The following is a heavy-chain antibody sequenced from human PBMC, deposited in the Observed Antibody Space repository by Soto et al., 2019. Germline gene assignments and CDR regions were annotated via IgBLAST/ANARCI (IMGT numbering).Heavy chain of an antibody. J-gene: IGHJ6*02. Sequence: GVLRLSCAASGFTFSSYAMHWVRQAPGKGLEWVAVISYDGSNKYYADSVKGRFTISRDNSKNTLYLQMNSLRAEDTAVYYCARDRGESYYDFWSGYNPYGMDVWGQGTTVTVSS. CDR1: GFTFSSYA. CDR2: ISYDGSNK. D-gene: IGHD3-3*01. V-gene: IGHV3-30-3*01. CDR3: ARDRGESYYDFWSGYNPYGMDV.